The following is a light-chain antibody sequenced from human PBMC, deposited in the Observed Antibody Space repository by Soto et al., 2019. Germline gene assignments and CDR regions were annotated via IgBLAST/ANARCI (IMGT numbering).Light chain of an antibody. V-gene: IGKV3-20*01. CDR1: QSISSSY. Sequence: EIVLTQSPGTLSLSPGKRATLSCRASQSISSSYLAWYQQRPGQAPRLLIYGASSRATGIPDRFSGSGSGTEFTLTRSRLEPEECAVYYCQQYGSSSWTFGQGTKVELK. CDR3: QQYGSSSWT. J-gene: IGKJ1*01. CDR2: GAS.